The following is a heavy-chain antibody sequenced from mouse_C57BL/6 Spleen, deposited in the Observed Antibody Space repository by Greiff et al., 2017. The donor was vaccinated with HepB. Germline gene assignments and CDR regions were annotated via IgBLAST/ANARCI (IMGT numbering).Heavy chain of an antibody. CDR2: ISYDGSN. V-gene: IGHV3-6*01. D-gene: IGHD1-1*01. CDR3: ARYIATVVATREGAMDY. Sequence: DVKLQESGPGLVKPSQSLSLTCSVTGYSITSGYYWNWIRQFPGNKLEWMGYISYDGSNNYNPSLKNRISITRDTSKNQFFLKLNSVTTEDTATYYCARYIATVVATREGAMDYWGQGTSVTVSS. CDR1: GYSITSGYY. J-gene: IGHJ4*01.